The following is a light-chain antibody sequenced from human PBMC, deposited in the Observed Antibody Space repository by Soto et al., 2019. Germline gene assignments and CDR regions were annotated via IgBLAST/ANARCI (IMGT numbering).Light chain of an antibody. V-gene: IGLV2-8*01. Sequence: QSALTQPPSASGSPGQSVAISCTGTSSDVGGYNYVSWYQQHPGKAPKLMIYEVNKRPSGVPDRFSGSKSGNTASLTVSGLQAGDEADYYCSSYAGSSNVFGTGTKATVL. J-gene: IGLJ1*01. CDR1: SSDVGGYNY. CDR3: SSYAGSSNV. CDR2: EVN.